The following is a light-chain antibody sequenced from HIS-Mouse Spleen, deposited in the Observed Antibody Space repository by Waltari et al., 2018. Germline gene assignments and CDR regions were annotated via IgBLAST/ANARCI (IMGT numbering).Light chain of an antibody. Sequence: QSALTQPASVSGSPGQSITIPCTGTSSDVGSYNLVSWYQQHPGKAPKLMIYEGSKRPSGVSNRFSGSKSGNTASLTISGLQAEDEADYYCCSYAGSVFGGGTKLTVL. V-gene: IGLV2-23*01. CDR3: CSYAGSV. J-gene: IGLJ2*01. CDR2: EGS. CDR1: SSDVGSYNL.